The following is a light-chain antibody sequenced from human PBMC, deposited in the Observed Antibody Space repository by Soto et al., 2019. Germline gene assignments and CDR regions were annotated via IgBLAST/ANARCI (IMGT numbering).Light chain of an antibody. CDR2: GAS. Sequence: EIVLTQSPGTLSLSPGERATLSCRASQSGSGSYLAWYQQKPGQAPRLLISGASTRATGVPYRFSGSGSGTDFTLTISSLEPEDFAVYYCQQYGNSPLTFGGGTKVEIK. V-gene: IGKV3-20*01. J-gene: IGKJ4*01. CDR3: QQYGNSPLT. CDR1: QSGSGSY.